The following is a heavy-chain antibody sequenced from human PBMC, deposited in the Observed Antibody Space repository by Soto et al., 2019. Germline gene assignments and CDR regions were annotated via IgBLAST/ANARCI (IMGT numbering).Heavy chain of an antibody. J-gene: IGHJ4*02. CDR3: AHRVLRTVFVVVTTTAIYFDF. CDR1: GFSLTTSGVG. CDR2: IYWDDDK. V-gene: IGHV2-5*02. D-gene: IGHD3-3*01. Sequence: QITLNESGPTQVKPRQTLTLTCTFSGFSLTTSGVGVGWIRQSPGKAPEWLALIYWDDDKRYSPSLKSRLTITKETSKDQVVLTMADLDPADTATYYCAHRVLRTVFVVVTTTAIYFDFWGQGTPVAVSS.